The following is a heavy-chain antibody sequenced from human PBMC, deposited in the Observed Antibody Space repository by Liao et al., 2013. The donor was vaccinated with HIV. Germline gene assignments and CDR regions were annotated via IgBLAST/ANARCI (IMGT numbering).Heavy chain of an antibody. J-gene: IGHJ2*01. CDR1: GGSISSGSYY. CDR2: IYTSGST. CDR3: ARGPLTKNWYFDL. Sequence: QVQLQESGPGLVKPSQTLSLTCTVSGGSISSGSYYWSWIRQPAGKGLEWIGRIYTSGSTNYNPSLKSRVTISVDTSKNQFSLKLSSVTAADTAVYYCARGPLTKNWYFDLWGRGTLVTVSS. V-gene: IGHV4-61*02. D-gene: IGHD1/OR15-1a*01.